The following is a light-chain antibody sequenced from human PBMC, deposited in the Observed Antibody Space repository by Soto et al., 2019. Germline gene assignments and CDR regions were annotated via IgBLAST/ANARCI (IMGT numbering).Light chain of an antibody. CDR1: RGHSSYG. CDR3: QTWGTGLLV. Sequence: QPVLTQSPSASASLGASVKLTCTLSRGHSSYGIAWHQQQPEKGPRYLMKLNSDGSHSKGDGIPDRFSGSSSGAERYLTISSLQSEDEADYYCQTWGTGLLVFGGGTKLTVL. CDR2: LNSDGSH. J-gene: IGLJ3*02. V-gene: IGLV4-69*01.